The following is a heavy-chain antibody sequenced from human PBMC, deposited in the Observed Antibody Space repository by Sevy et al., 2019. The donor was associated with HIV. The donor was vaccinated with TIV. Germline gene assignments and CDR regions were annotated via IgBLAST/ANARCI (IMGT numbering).Heavy chain of an antibody. CDR3: ARAISDYGGNAYYYYYYMDV. D-gene: IGHD4-17*01. Sequence: GESLKISCKGSGYSFTSYWIGWVRQMPGKGLEWMGTIYPGDSDTRYSPSFQGQVTISADKSISTAYLQWSSLKASDTAMYYCARAISDYGGNAYYYYYYMDVWGKGTTVTVSS. CDR1: GYSFTSYW. CDR2: IYPGDSDT. V-gene: IGHV5-51*01. J-gene: IGHJ6*03.